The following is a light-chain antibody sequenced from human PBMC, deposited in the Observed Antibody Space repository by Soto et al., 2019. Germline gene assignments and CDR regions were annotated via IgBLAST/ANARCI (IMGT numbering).Light chain of an antibody. J-gene: IGLJ1*01. V-gene: IGLV1-44*01. CDR1: SSKIGSKT. Sequence: QSVLTQPPSASGTPGQRVTISCSGSSSKIGSKTVNWYQQLPGTVPKLLIYNSYQRPSGVPVRFSGSKSGTSASLAISGLQSEDEADYYCAAWDASLNGYGFGAGTKVTVL. CDR3: AAWDASLNGYG. CDR2: NSY.